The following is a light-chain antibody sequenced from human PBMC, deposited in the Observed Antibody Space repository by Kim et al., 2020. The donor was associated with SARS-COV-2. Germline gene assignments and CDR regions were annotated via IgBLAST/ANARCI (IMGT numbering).Light chain of an antibody. CDR1: TGAVTSDSY. CDR3: MIYYGGAYV. Sequence: PGGTVTLTCASSTGAVTSDSYPNWFQQTPGQAPRALIYSKSNRHSWTPARFSGSLLGGKAALTLSGVQPEDEAEYYCMIYYGGAYVFGTGTKVTVL. CDR2: SKS. J-gene: IGLJ1*01. V-gene: IGLV7-43*01.